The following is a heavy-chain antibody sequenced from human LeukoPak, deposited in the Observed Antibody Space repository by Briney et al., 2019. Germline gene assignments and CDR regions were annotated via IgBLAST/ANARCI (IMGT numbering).Heavy chain of an antibody. CDR2: INSGGGST. V-gene: IGHV3-23*01. J-gene: IGHJ4*02. Sequence: GGSLRLSRAASGFTFSVYNMNWVRQAPGKGLEWVSGINSGGGSTYYTDSVKGRFTISRDNSKNTLYLQMNSLRADDTAVYYCAKDLSYNYNYFDSWGQGTLVTVSS. CDR3: AKDLSYNYNYFDS. D-gene: IGHD1-20*01. CDR1: GFTFSVYN.